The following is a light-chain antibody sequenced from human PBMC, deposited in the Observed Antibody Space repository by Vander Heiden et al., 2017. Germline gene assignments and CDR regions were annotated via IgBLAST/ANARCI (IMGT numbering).Light chain of an antibody. CDR3: LLYDGEGWV. Sequence: QTVVTQEPSLTVSPGGTVTLTCASNNGAVTSGYFPNWFQQKPGQAPRPLIYSATNKHSWTPARFSGSLRWGKAALTLSDVQPEDEAEYYCLLYDGEGWVFGGGTKVTVL. J-gene: IGLJ3*02. V-gene: IGLV7-43*01. CDR2: SAT. CDR1: NGAVTSGYF.